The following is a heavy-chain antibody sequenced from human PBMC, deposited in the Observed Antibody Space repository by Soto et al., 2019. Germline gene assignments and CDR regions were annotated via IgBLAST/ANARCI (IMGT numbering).Heavy chain of an antibody. J-gene: IGHJ5*02. CDR1: GGSISSYYW. CDR3: AHSPYYYDSSGPSPNWFDP. D-gene: IGHD3-22*01. Sequence: TLSLTCTVSGGSISSYYWSWIRQPPGKALEWLALIYWDDDKRYSPSLKSRLTITKDTSKNQVVLTMTNMDPVDTATYYCAHSPYYYDSSGPSPNWFDPWGQGTLVTVSS. V-gene: IGHV2-5*08. CDR2: IYWDDDK.